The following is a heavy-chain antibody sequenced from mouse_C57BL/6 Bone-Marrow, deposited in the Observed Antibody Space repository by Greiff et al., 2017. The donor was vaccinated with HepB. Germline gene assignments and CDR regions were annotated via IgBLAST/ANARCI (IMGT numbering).Heavy chain of an antibody. CDR1: GFTFSSYT. J-gene: IGHJ2*01. CDR2: ISGGGGNT. Sequence: EVQVVESGGGLVKPGGSLKLSCAASGFTFSSYTMSWVRQTPEKRLEWVATISGGGGNTYYPDSVKGRFTISRDNAKNTLYLQMSSLRSEDTALYYCASLTGRDYWGQGTTLTVSS. D-gene: IGHD4-1*01. V-gene: IGHV5-9*01. CDR3: ASLTGRDY.